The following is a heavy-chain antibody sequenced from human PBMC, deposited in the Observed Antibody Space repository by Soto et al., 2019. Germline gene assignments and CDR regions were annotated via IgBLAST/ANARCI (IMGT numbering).Heavy chain of an antibody. D-gene: IGHD6-19*01. CDR2: ISGSGDTT. Sequence: GGSLRLSCAASGFTFSSYAMCWVRQAPGKGLEWVSFISGSGDTTYFADSVQGRFTLSRDNSKNTLYLQMVSLRAEDTAVYYCARMNGWYLTDPFDYWGQGTLVTVSS. J-gene: IGHJ4*02. CDR1: GFTFSSYA. CDR3: ARMNGWYLTDPFDY. V-gene: IGHV3-23*01.